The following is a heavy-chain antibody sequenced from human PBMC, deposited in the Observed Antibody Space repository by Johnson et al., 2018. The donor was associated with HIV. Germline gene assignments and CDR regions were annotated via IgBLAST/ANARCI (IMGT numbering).Heavy chain of an antibody. CDR1: GFTFSSYG. V-gene: IGHV3-33*01. CDR2: VWYDGSNK. J-gene: IGHJ3*02. CDR3: ARAGDYDAFDI. Sequence: QVQLVESGGGVVQPGRSLRLSCAASGFTFSSYGMHWVRQAPGKGLEWVAGVWYDGSNKYYADSVKGRFTISRDNSKNTLYLQMNSLRAEDTAVYYCARAGDYDAFDIWGQGTMVTVSS. D-gene: IGHD3-16*01.